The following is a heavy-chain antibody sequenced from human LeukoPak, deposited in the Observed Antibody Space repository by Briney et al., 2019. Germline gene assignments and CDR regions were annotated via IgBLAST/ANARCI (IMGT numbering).Heavy chain of an antibody. CDR2: FDPEGGET. J-gene: IGHJ4*02. D-gene: IGHD3-10*01. CDR1: GYTLTELS. Sequence: ASVKVSCKVSGYTLTELSMHWVRQAPGKGLEWMGGFDPEGGETIYAQKFQGRVTMTEDTSTDTAYMELSSLRSEDTAVYYCATFEGYYYGSGSYYTPGYWGQGTLVTVSS. CDR3: ATFEGYYYGSGSYYTPGY. V-gene: IGHV1-24*01.